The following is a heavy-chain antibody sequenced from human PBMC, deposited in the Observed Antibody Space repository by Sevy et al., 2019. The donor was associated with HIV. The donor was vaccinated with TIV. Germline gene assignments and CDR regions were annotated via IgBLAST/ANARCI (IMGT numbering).Heavy chain of an antibody. CDR1: GFTFNLYS. V-gene: IGHV3-21*01. D-gene: IGHD2-21*02. Sequence: GGFLRLSCAASGFTFNLYSMNYVRQVPGRGLEWVSSISSTSSYIFYGASVKGRFTISRDNTKNSLYLQMNSLRAEDTAVYYCARGASDPVGALDIWGQGTMVTVSS. CDR2: ISSTSSYI. J-gene: IGHJ3*02. CDR3: ARGASDPVGALDI.